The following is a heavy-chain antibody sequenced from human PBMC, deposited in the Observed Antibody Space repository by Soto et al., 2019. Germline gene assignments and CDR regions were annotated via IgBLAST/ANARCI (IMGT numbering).Heavy chain of an antibody. Sequence: SVKVSCKASGGTFSSYAISWVRQAPGQGLEWMGGIIPIFGTANYAQKFQGRVTITADESTSTAYMELSSLRSEDTAVYYCARDGNYYDSSGYYPFDYWGQGTLVTVSS. V-gene: IGHV1-69*13. CDR3: ARDGNYYDSSGYYPFDY. D-gene: IGHD3-22*01. CDR1: GGTFSSYA. J-gene: IGHJ4*02. CDR2: IIPIFGTA.